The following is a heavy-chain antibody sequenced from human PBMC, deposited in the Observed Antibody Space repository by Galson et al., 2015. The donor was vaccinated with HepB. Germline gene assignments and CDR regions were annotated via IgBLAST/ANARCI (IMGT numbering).Heavy chain of an antibody. J-gene: IGHJ4*02. V-gene: IGHV3-11*06. CDR3: ARHRVSGVVLSPFDS. CDR2: ISSTGIYT. D-gene: IGHD3-3*01. CDR1: GFTFSDYY. Sequence: SLRLSCAASGFTFSDYYMSWIRQAPGKGLEWISYISSTGIYTNYADSVKGRFTISRDNAKNSLYLQMDSLRVEDTAIFYCARHRVSGVVLSPFDSWGQGALIAVSS.